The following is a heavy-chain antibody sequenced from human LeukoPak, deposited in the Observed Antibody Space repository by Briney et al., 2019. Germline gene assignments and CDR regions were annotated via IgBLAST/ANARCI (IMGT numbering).Heavy chain of an antibody. V-gene: IGHV5-51*01. Sequence: GGSLEISCQGSGSLFTSYWIGWVRRLPGKGLEWMGIIYPGDSDTRYSPSFQGQVTISADKSISTAYLQWSSLKASDTAMYYCARQLGYGDSYWGQGTLVTVSS. D-gene: IGHD4-17*01. CDR2: IYPGDSDT. J-gene: IGHJ4*02. CDR1: GSLFTSYW. CDR3: ARQLGYGDSY.